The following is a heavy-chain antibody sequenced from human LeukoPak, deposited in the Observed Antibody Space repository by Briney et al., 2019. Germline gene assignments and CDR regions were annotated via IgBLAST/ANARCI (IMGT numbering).Heavy chain of an antibody. D-gene: IGHD4-17*01. CDR2: IYYSGST. CDR3: ASEVREADYGDYRIIHWFDP. CDR1: VGSISSGDYY. V-gene: IGHV4-30-4*01. Sequence: SETVSLTCTFSVGSISSGDYYWSWLPQPPGKALEGIGYIYYSGSTYYNPCLKSRVTISVDTSKNQFSLKLSSVTAADTAVYYCASEVREADYGDYRIIHWFDPWGQGTLVTVSS. J-gene: IGHJ5*02.